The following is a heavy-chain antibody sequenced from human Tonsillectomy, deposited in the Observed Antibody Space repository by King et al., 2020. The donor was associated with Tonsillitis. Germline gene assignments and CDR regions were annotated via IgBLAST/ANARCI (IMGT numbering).Heavy chain of an antibody. D-gene: IGHD2-21*01. CDR1: GFTFSDYY. J-gene: IGHJ6*03. Sequence: VQLVESGGGLVKPGGSLRLSCAASGFTFSDYYISWIRQAPGKGLEWISYISSSSTYTNYADSVNGRFTISRDNAKNSLYLQMNSLRAEDTAVYYCARDHSVSRKNSYYYYMDVWGKGTTVTVSS. CDR3: ARDHSVSRKNSYYYYMDV. CDR2: ISSSSTYT. V-gene: IGHV3-11*05.